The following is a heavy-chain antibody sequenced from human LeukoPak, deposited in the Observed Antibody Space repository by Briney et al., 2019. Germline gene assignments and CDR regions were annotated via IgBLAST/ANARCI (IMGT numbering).Heavy chain of an antibody. CDR2: ISYDGSNK. Sequence: GGSLRLSCAASGFTFSSYAMHWVRQAPGKALEWVAVISYDGSNKYYADSVKGRFTISRDNSKNTLYLQMNSLRAEDTAVYYCARPPLRFLEWLLSSYFDYWGQGTLVTVSS. V-gene: IGHV3-30-3*01. CDR3: ARPPLRFLEWLLSSYFDY. J-gene: IGHJ4*02. D-gene: IGHD3-3*01. CDR1: GFTFSSYA.